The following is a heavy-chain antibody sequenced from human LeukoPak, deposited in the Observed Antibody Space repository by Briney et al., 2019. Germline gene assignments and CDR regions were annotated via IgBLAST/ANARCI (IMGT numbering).Heavy chain of an antibody. J-gene: IGHJ4*02. Sequence: SQTLSLTCTVSGDSISSGGYYWSWIRQHPGKGLEWIGYIYYSGRTYYNPPLKNRVTISVDTSKNQFSLKVSSVTAADTAVYYCARRPDGFDYWGQGTLVTVSS. CDR3: ARRPDGFDY. CDR1: GDSISSGGYY. V-gene: IGHV4-31*03. CDR2: IYYSGRT. D-gene: IGHD5-24*01.